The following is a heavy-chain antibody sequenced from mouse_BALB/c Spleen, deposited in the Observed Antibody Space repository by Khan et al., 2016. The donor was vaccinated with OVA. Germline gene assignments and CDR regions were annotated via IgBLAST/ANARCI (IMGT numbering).Heavy chain of an antibody. CDR1: GYTFTSYW. D-gene: IGHD1-1*01. CDR3: ARSNYYGSSLYALDY. V-gene: IGHV1S41*01. Sequence: DLVKPGASVKLSCKASGYTFTSYWINWIKQRPGQGLEWIGHIAPGSGSAYYNEMFKGKATLTVDTSSSTAYFQLNRLSSEYSAVYFCARSNYYGSSLYALDYWGQGTSVTVSS. CDR2: IAPGSGSA. J-gene: IGHJ4*01.